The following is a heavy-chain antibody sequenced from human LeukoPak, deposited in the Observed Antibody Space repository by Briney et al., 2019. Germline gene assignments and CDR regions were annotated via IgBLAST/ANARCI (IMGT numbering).Heavy chain of an antibody. CDR3: ARGADGVSSNSRGWFDP. CDR2: ISHTGNYI. D-gene: IGHD2-15*01. V-gene: IGHV3-21*01. CDR1: GFTFSSYS. Sequence: PGGSLRLSCAASGFTFSSYSMNWVRQAPGKWLEWVSYISHTGNYISYTDSVRGRFTISRDNAKNSLYLQMNSLRAEDTAVYSCARGADGVSSNSRGWFDPWGQGTPVTVSS. J-gene: IGHJ5*02.